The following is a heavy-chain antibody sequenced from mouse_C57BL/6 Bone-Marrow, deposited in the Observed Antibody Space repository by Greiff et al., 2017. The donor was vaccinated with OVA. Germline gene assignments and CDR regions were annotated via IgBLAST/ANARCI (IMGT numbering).Heavy chain of an antibody. V-gene: IGHV5-15*01. CDR2: ISNLAYSI. CDR3: ARRIYYDYDAMDY. Sequence: EVQGVESGGGLVQPGGSLKLSCAASGFTFSDYGMAWVRQAPRQGPEWVAFISNLAYSIYYADTVTGRFTISRENAKNTLYLEMSSLRSKDTAMYYCARRIYYDYDAMDYWGQGTSVTVSS. J-gene: IGHJ4*01. D-gene: IGHD2-1*01. CDR1: GFTFSDYG.